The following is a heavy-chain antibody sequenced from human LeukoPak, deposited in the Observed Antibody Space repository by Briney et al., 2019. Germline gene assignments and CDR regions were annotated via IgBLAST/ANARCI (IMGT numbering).Heavy chain of an antibody. Sequence: PGGSLRLSCAASGFTFSSYWMSWVRQAPGKGLEWVANIKQDGSEKYYVDSVKGRFTISRGNAKNSLYLQMNSLRAEDTAVYYCARLREQLVRSYSYYMDVWGKGTTVTVSS. J-gene: IGHJ6*03. CDR2: IKQDGSEK. D-gene: IGHD6-6*01. CDR1: GFTFSSYW. CDR3: ARLREQLVRSYSYYMDV. V-gene: IGHV3-7*01.